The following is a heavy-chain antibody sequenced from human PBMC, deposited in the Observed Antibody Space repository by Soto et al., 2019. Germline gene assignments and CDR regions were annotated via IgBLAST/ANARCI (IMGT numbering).Heavy chain of an antibody. CDR2: IIPIFGTA. J-gene: IGHJ6*02. CDR3: ASHPVPYYYYGMDV. D-gene: IGHD2-2*01. Sequence: QVQLVQSGAEVKKPGSSVKVSCKASGGTFSSYALSWVRQAPGQGLEWMGGIIPIFGTADYAQKFQGRVTITAEDSTSPAYMELSSLRSEDTAVYYCASHPVPYYYYGMDVWGQGTTVTVSS. CDR1: GGTFSSYA. V-gene: IGHV1-69*12.